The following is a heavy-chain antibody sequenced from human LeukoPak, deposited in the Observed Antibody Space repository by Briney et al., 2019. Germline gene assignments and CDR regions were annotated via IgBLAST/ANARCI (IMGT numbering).Heavy chain of an antibody. CDR2: INHSGST. CDR1: GGSFSGYY. CDR3: ARDSYSSGWFYY. D-gene: IGHD6-19*01. V-gene: IGHV4-34*01. Sequence: SETLSLTCAVYGGSFSGYYWSWLRQPPGKGLEGIGEINHSGSTNYNPSLKSRVTISGDTSKNPFSLKLSSVTAADTAVYYCARDSYSSGWFYYWGQGTLVTVSS. J-gene: IGHJ4*02.